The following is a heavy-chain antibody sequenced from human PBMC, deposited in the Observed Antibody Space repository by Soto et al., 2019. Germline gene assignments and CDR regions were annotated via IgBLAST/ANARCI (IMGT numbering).Heavy chain of an antibody. CDR3: ATSTAGDFWSGYYPAVPYYYYGMDV. CDR1: GFTFSSYG. V-gene: IGHV3-33*01. Sequence: PGGSLRLSCAASGFTFSSYGMHWVRQAPGKGLEWVAVIWYDGSNKYYADSVKGRFTISRDNSKNTLYLQMNSLRAEDTAVYYCATSTAGDFWSGYYPAVPYYYYGMDVCGQGTTVTVSS. CDR2: IWYDGSNK. D-gene: IGHD3-3*01. J-gene: IGHJ6*02.